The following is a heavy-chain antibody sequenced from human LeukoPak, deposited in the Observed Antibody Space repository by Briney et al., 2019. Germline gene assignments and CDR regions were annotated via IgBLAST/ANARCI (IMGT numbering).Heavy chain of an antibody. J-gene: IGHJ4*02. CDR3: ARAQYVDISGFYPGY. D-gene: IGHD3-22*01. CDR1: GGSFSGYY. V-gene: IGHV4-34*01. CDR2: INHSGST. Sequence: PSETLSLTCAVYGGSFSGYYWNWIRQPPGKGLEWIGEINHSGSTNYNPSLRSRVTIAVDTSKSQFFLKLSSVTAADTAVYYCARAQYVDISGFYPGYWGQGTLVTVSS.